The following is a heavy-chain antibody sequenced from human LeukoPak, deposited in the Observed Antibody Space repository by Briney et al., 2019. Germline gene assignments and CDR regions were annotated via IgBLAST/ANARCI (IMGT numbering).Heavy chain of an antibody. CDR2: IYTSGST. CDR3: ARDTLLRDDAFDI. CDR1: GGSISSYH. V-gene: IGHV4-4*07. Sequence: PSETLSLTCTVSGGSISSYHWSWIRQPAGKGLEWIGRIYTSGSTNYNPSLKSRVTMSVDTSKNQFSLKLSSVTAADTAVYYCARDTLLRDDAFDIWGQGTMVTVSS. D-gene: IGHD2-8*02. J-gene: IGHJ3*02.